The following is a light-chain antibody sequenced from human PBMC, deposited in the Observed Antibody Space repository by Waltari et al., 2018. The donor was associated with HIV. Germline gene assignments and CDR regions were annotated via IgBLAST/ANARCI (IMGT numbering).Light chain of an antibody. CDR1: QSMSSW. V-gene: IGKV1-5*03. J-gene: IGKJ2*02. Sequence: DIQMTQSPSTLSDSVGDRVTITCRASQSMSSWLAWYQQKPGKAPKLLIYKASTLESGVPSRFSGSGSGTEFTLTISSLQPDDFATYYCQQYNSYPCTFGQGTKLEIK. CDR3: QQYNSYPCT. CDR2: KAS.